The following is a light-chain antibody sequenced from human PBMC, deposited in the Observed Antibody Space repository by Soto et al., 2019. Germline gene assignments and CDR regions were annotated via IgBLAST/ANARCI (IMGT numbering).Light chain of an antibody. V-gene: IGKV1-5*01. CDR2: DTF. CDR3: QQYNVYSPWT. J-gene: IGKJ1*01. CDR1: QYISSW. Sequence: DIQMTQYTSSLSASIGDRVTITCRASQYISSWLAWYQQKPGKAPKLLMFDTFSLESGVPSRFSGSRSGTEFTLTISSLQPDDYATYYCQQYNVYSPWTCGQGT.